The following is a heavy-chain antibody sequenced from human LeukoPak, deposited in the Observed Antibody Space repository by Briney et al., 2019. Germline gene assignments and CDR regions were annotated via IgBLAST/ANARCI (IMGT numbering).Heavy chain of an antibody. CDR3: ARDYYDSSGYYFGGY. CDR2: ISSSSTTI. J-gene: IGHJ4*02. V-gene: IGHV3-48*01. Sequence: GGSLRLSCAASWFTFSSYSMDWVRQAPGKGLEWVSYISSSSTTIYYADSVKGRFTISRDNAKNSLYLQMNSLRAEDTAVYYCARDYYDSSGYYFGGYWGLRTLVTVSS. D-gene: IGHD3-22*01. CDR1: WFTFSSYS.